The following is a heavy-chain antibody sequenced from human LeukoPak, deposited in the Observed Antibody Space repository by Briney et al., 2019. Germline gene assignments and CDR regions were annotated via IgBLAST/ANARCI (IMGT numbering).Heavy chain of an antibody. D-gene: IGHD6-25*01. Sequence: PGGSLRLSCAASGFTFSSYSMNWVRQAPGKGLEWVSGIGGSGDTTYYADSVKGRFTISRDNADNTVYLQMNSLRAEDTALYYCAKDHYSSGNWFAPWGQGTLVTVSS. V-gene: IGHV3-23*01. CDR1: GFTFSSYS. CDR3: AKDHYSSGNWFAP. CDR2: IGGSGDTT. J-gene: IGHJ5*02.